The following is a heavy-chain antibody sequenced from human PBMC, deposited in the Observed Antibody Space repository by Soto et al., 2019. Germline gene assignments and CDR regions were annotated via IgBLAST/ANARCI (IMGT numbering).Heavy chain of an antibody. V-gene: IGHV1-3*01. CDR1: GYTCTDYA. CDR3: ARCSGSHYAPFDN. CDR2: INAATGNT. J-gene: IGHJ4*02. Sequence: QVLLVQSGAEVKKPGASVKISCETSGYTCTDYAVDWVRQAPGQRLEWMGWINAATGNTRYSQKFQCRVNITRDTSANTAYMDLSSLGYEDTAVYYCARCSGSHYAPFDNWGQGTLVTVSS. D-gene: IGHD3-10*01.